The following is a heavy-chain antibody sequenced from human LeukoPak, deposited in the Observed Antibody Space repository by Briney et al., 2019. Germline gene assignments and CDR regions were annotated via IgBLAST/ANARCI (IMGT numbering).Heavy chain of an antibody. CDR2: ISSSSSYI. Sequence: PGGSLRLSCAASGFTFSSYSMNWVRQAPGKGPEWVSSISSSSSYIYYADSVKGRFSISRDNAKNSLYLQMNSLRAEDTAVYYCARDLGSSWCRFDPWGQGTLVTVSS. V-gene: IGHV3-21*01. CDR1: GFTFSSYS. D-gene: IGHD6-13*01. CDR3: ARDLGSSWCRFDP. J-gene: IGHJ5*02.